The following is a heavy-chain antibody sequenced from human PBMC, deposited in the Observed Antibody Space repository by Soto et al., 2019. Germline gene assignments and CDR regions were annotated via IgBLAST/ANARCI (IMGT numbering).Heavy chain of an antibody. CDR3: AHRPPVLRYFDWFDY. Sequence: QITLKESGPTLVKPTQTLTLTCTFSGFSLSTSGVGVGWIRQPPGKALEWLALIYWNDDKRYSPSLKSRLTITKDTSKNQVVLTMTTMDPVDTATYYCAHRPPVLRYFDWFDYWGQGTLVTVSS. D-gene: IGHD3-9*01. V-gene: IGHV2-5*01. CDR1: GFSLSTSGVG. J-gene: IGHJ4*02. CDR2: IYWNDDK.